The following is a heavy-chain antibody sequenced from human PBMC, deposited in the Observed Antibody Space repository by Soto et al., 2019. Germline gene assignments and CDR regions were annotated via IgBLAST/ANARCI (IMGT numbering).Heavy chain of an antibody. D-gene: IGHD6-19*01. Sequence: QVRLVESGGGVVQPGRSLRLSCAASGFTFSSYAMHWVRQAPGKGLEWVAVISYDGSNKYYADSVKGRFTISRDNSKNTLYLQMNSLRAEDTAVYYCARDREGAVAQYYFDYWGQGTLVTVSS. CDR1: GFTFSSYA. V-gene: IGHV3-30-3*01. CDR3: ARDREGAVAQYYFDY. CDR2: ISYDGSNK. J-gene: IGHJ4*02.